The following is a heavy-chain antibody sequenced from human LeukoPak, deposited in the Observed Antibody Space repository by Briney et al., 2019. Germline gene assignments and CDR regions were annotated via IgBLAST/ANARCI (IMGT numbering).Heavy chain of an antibody. CDR1: GYSFTSYW. D-gene: IGHD4-17*01. CDR3: ARLGNGATVTTLTKIRYDYYGMDV. Sequence: GESLKISCKGSGYSFTSYWIGWVRQMPGKGLEWMGIIYPGDSDTRYSPSFQGQVTISADKSISTAYLQWSSLKASDTAMYYCARLGNGATVTTLTKIRYDYYGMDVWGQRTTVTVSS. V-gene: IGHV5-51*01. J-gene: IGHJ6*02. CDR2: IYPGDSDT.